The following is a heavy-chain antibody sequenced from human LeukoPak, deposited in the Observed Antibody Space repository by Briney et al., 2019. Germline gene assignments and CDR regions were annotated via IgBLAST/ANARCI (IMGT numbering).Heavy chain of an antibody. CDR3: VKARMPHFCTDCPES. CDR2: IRGSGGGT. Sequence: GGSLRLSCAASGFTFSNYGMSWVRQAPGKGLEWVSVIRGSGGGTYYADSVKGRFTISRDNSKNTVYLQMNSLRAEDTAVYYCVKARMPHFCTDCPESWGQGNLVNVSS. V-gene: IGHV3-23*01. J-gene: IGHJ5*02. D-gene: IGHD3-3*02. CDR1: GFTFSNYG.